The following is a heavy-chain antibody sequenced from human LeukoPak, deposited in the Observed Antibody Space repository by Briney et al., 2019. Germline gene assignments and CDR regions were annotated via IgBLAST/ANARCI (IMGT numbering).Heavy chain of an antibody. CDR2: IKQDGSEK. CDR1: GLIFSSYW. V-gene: IGHV3-7*01. CDR3: AEGDYMDV. Sequence: GGSLRLSCAASGLIFSSYWMSWVRQAPGKGLEWVANIKQDGSEKYYVDSVKGRFSISRDNAKKSLYLQMNSLRAEDTAVYYCAEGDYMDVWGKGTTVIVSS. D-gene: IGHD3-16*01. J-gene: IGHJ6*03.